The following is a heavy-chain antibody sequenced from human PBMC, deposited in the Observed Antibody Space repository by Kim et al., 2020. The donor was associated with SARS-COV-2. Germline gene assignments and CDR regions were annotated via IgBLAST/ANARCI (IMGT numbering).Heavy chain of an antibody. CDR2: I. Sequence: IYYADSGKGRFTISRDNAKNSLYLQMNSLRAEDTAVYFCVRDPSINGFDYWGQGALVTVSS. CDR3: VRDPSINGFDY. J-gene: IGHJ4*02. D-gene: IGHD2-21*01. V-gene: IGHV3-21*01.